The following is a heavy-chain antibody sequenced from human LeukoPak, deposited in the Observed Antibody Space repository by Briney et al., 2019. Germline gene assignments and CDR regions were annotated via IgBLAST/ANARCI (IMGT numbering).Heavy chain of an antibody. Sequence: PSETLSLTCAVYVGSFSGYYWSWIRQHPGKGLEWIGEINHSRSTNYNPSLQSRVTISVDTSKNHFYLQLSSVTAADTAVYYCARSGGAQLWSGMDVWGKGTTVTVSS. D-gene: IGHD5-18*01. V-gene: IGHV4-34*01. J-gene: IGHJ6*04. CDR1: VGSFSGYY. CDR3: ARSGGAQLWSGMDV. CDR2: INHSRST.